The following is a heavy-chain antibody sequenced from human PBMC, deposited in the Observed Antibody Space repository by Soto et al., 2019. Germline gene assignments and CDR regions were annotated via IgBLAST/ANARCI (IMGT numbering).Heavy chain of an antibody. CDR3: ARSILYYYYYGMDV. D-gene: IGHD6-6*01. CDR1: GGTFSSYA. Sequence: ASVKVSCKASGGTFSSYAISWVRQAPGQGLEWMGGIIPIFGTANYAQKFQGRVTITADESTSTAYMELSSLRSEDTAVYYCARSILYYYYYGMDVWGQGTTVTVSS. J-gene: IGHJ6*02. V-gene: IGHV1-69*13. CDR2: IIPIFGTA.